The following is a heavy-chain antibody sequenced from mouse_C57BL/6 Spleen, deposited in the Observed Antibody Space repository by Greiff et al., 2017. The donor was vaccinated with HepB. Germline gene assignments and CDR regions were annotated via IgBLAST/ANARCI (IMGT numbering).Heavy chain of an antibody. CDR3: ARDRGWDGFDY. CDR2: ISYDGSN. CDR1: GYSITSGYY. V-gene: IGHV3-6*01. Sequence: EVKLMESGPGLVKPSQSLSLTCSVTGYSITSGYYWNWIRQFPGNKLEWMGYISYDGSNNYNPSLKNRISITRDTSKNQFFLKLNSVTTEDTATYYCARDRGWDGFDYWGQGTTLTVSS. D-gene: IGHD4-1*01. J-gene: IGHJ2*01.